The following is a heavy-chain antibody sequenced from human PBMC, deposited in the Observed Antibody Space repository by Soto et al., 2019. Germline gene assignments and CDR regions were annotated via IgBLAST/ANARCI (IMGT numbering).Heavy chain of an antibody. D-gene: IGHD5-18*01. CDR1: GGSISSGGYY. CDR2: IYYSGST. CDR3: ARDRYTAMNNASHYYGMDV. J-gene: IGHJ6*02. Sequence: QVQLQESGPGLVKPSQTLSLTCTVSGGSISSGGYYWSWIRQHPGKGLEWIGYIYYSGSTYYNPSLKSRVTISVDTSKNQFSLKLSSVTDADTAVYYCARDRYTAMNNASHYYGMDVWGQGTTVTVSS. V-gene: IGHV4-31*03.